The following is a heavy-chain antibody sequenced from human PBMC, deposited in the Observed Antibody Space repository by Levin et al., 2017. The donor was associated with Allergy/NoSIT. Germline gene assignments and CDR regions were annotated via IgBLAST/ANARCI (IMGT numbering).Heavy chain of an antibody. CDR2: IYYSGTT. CDR3: ARHTALLWFEELVFDS. Sequence: SETLSLTCTVSGGSFITSSYFWAWIRQPPGKGLEWLGSIYYSGTTYYNPSLKRRLTISIDTSTNQFSLMLRSVTAADTAVYYCARHTALLWFEELVFDSWGQGNLVAVSS. CDR1: GGSFITSSYF. V-gene: IGHV4-39*01. D-gene: IGHD3-10*01. J-gene: IGHJ4*02.